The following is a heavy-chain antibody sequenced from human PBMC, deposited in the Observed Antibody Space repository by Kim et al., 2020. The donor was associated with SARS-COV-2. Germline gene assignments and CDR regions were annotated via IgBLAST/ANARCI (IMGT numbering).Heavy chain of an antibody. CDR1: GFTFGSYG. J-gene: IGHJ4*02. Sequence: GGSLRLSCAASGFTFGSYGMHWVRQAPGKGLEWVAVIWYDGSKKYYVDSVKGRFTISRDNSKNTLYLQMNSLRAEDTAVYYCANGGSSSSWAHLYWGQGTLVIVSS. D-gene: IGHD2-2*01. CDR2: IWYDGSKK. V-gene: IGHV3-33*06. CDR3: ANGGSSSSWAHLY.